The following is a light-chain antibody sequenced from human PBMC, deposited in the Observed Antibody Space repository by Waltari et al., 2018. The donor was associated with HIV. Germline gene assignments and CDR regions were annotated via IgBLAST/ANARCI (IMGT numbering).Light chain of an antibody. CDR2: AAS. Sequence: IQMNQSPSSLSASEADRVSITCRTSQSISNYLNWYQQKIGEAPHLLYHAASSLQSGVPSMFSDSGSGTDFTLTIRNLQPEDFATYYCQQSYSTPYTFGQGTKLQI. V-gene: IGKV1-39*01. J-gene: IGKJ2*01. CDR3: QQSYSTPYT. CDR1: QSISNY.